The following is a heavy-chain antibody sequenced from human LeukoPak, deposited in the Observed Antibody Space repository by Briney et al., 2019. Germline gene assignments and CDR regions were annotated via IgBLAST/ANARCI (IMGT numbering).Heavy chain of an antibody. D-gene: IGHD6-6*01. Sequence: ASAKVSCKASGYTFTSYAMNWVRQAPGQGLEWMGWINTNTGNPTYAQGLTGRFVFSLDTSVSTAYLQISSLKAEDTAVYYCAREGGLYSSSSSWGLFDYWGQGTLVTVSS. CDR3: AREGGLYSSSSSWGLFDY. V-gene: IGHV7-4-1*02. CDR2: INTNTGNP. CDR1: GYTFTSYA. J-gene: IGHJ4*02.